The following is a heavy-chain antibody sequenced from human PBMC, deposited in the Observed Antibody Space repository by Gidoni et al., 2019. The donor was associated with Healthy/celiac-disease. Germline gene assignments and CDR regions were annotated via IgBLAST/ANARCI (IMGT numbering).Heavy chain of an antibody. V-gene: IGHV4-30-4*01. Sequence: QVQLQESGPGLVKPSQTLSLTCTVSGGSISSGDYYWSWIRQPPGKGLEWIGYIYHSGSTYYNPALKSRVTISVDTSKNQFSLKLSSVTAADTAVYYCARLAPYYYDSSGWFDPWGQGTLVTVSS. D-gene: IGHD3-22*01. CDR3: ARLAPYYYDSSGWFDP. CDR2: IYHSGST. J-gene: IGHJ5*02. CDR1: GGSISSGDYY.